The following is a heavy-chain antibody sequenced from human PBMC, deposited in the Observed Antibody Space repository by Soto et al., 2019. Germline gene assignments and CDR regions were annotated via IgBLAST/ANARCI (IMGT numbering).Heavy chain of an antibody. V-gene: IGHV3-23*01. D-gene: IGHD2-15*01. J-gene: IGHJ5*02. Sequence: GGSLRLSCAASGFTFSSYAMSWVRQAPGKGLEWVSAISGSGGSTYYADSVKGRFTISRDNSKNTLYLQMNSLRAEDTAVYYCAKVGALGYCSGGSCYSNRDNWFDPWGQGTLVTVSS. CDR3: AKVGALGYCSGGSCYSNRDNWFDP. CDR2: ISGSGGST. CDR1: GFTFSSYA.